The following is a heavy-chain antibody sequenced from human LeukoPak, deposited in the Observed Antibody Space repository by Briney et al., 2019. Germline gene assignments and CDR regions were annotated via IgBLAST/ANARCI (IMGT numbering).Heavy chain of an antibody. V-gene: IGHV3-7*01. D-gene: IGHD5/OR15-5a*01. CDR3: ARDVYGGTFEY. J-gene: IGHJ4*02. CDR2: IKQDGSEE. CDR1: GFTFSGYW. Sequence: GGSLRLSCAASGFTFSGYWMTWLRQAPGKGLEWVANIKQDGSEEYYVDSVKGRFTISRDNAKNSLYLQMNSLRAEDTAVYYCARDVYGGTFEYWGQGTLVTVSS.